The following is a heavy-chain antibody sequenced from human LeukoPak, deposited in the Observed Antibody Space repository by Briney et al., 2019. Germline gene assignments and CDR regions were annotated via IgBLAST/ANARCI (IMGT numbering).Heavy chain of an antibody. Sequence: GASVKVSCKASGYTFTSYDINWVRQATGQGLEWMGWMNPNSGNTGYAQKFQGRVTITRNTSISTAYMELSSLRSEDTAVYYCARGGAMREYYYYYMDVWGKGTTVTVSS. D-gene: IGHD2-2*01. J-gene: IGHJ6*03. V-gene: IGHV1-8*03. CDR3: ARGGAMREYYYYYMDV. CDR1: GYTFTSYD. CDR2: MNPNSGNT.